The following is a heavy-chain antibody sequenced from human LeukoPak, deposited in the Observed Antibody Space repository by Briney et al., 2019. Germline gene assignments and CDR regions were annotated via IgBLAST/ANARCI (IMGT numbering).Heavy chain of an antibody. CDR3: ARDSSGHPNYYYYYGMDV. J-gene: IGHJ6*02. CDR2: ISAYNGNT. Sequence: ASVKVSCKASGYTFTSYGISWVRQAPGQGLEWMGWISAYNGNTNYAQKLQGRVTMTTDTSTSTAYMELRSLRSDDTAVYYCARDSSGHPNYYYYYGMDVWGQGTTVTVSS. D-gene: IGHD6-19*01. CDR1: GYTFTSYG. V-gene: IGHV1-18*01.